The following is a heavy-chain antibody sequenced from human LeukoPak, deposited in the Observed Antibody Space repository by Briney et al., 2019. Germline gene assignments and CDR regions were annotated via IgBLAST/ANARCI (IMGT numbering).Heavy chain of an antibody. CDR3: GKGEGGYCTGGSCYPFDY. CDR1: GFTFSSYG. CDR2: IRYDGSNK. J-gene: IGHJ4*02. Sequence: GGSLRLSCAASGFTFSSYGMHWVRQAPGKGLEWVAFIRYDGSNKYYADSVKGRFTISRDNSKNTLYLQMNSLRAEDTAVYYCGKGEGGYCTGGSCYPFDYWGQGTLVTVSS. V-gene: IGHV3-30*02. D-gene: IGHD2-15*01.